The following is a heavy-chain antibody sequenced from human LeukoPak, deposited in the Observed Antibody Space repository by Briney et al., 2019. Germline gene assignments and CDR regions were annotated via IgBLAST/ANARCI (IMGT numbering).Heavy chain of an antibody. D-gene: IGHD6-13*01. Sequence: PGGSLRLSCEASGFTFSSDWMTWVRQAPGKGLEWVANIRQDGSETYYVDSVKGRFTISRDNAKNSLSLQMNSLRPEDTAVYYCARIPQRLVHFDHWGQGTLVTVSS. V-gene: IGHV3-7*01. CDR2: IRQDGSET. CDR3: ARIPQRLVHFDH. J-gene: IGHJ4*02. CDR1: GFTFSSDW.